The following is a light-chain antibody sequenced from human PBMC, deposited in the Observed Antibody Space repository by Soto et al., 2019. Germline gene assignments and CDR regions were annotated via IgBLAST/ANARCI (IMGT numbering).Light chain of an antibody. CDR1: QSVRNSL. Sequence: DIVLTQSPDTLSLSPGERATLSCRASQSVRNSLLAWYQQKPGQPPRLLIYDASTRATATPERFSGSGSGTNFTLTISRLEPEDFAVYYCHQYDSIVQTFGQGTKVDNK. V-gene: IGKV3-20*01. J-gene: IGKJ1*01. CDR2: DAS. CDR3: HQYDSIVQT.